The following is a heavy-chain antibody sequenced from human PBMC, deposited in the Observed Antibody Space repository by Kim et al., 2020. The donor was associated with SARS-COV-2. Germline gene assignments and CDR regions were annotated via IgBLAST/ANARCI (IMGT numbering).Heavy chain of an antibody. CDR2: FNTNTGNP. Sequence: ASVKVSCKASGYTFTSYAMNWVRQAPGQGLEWMGWFNTNTGNPTYAQGFTGRFVFSLDTSVSTAYLQISSLKAEDTAVYFCARDLYSYGYVGFGYWGQGTLVTVSS. CDR1: GYTFTSYA. D-gene: IGHD5-18*01. V-gene: IGHV7-4-1*02. CDR3: ARDLYSYGYVGFGY. J-gene: IGHJ4*02.